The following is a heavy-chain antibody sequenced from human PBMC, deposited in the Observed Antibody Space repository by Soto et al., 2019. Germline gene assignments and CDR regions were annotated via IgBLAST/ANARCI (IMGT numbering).Heavy chain of an antibody. D-gene: IGHD3-3*01. V-gene: IGHV2-5*02. CDR2: IHWDDDT. Sequence: QITLNESGPTQVKPRQTLKLTCTFSGFSLTNSGVAAGWIRQSPVHAPEWLAIIHWDDDTHYSPSLKSRLTITQDTKQNRVVLTMADLDTADTATYYCAHRVLHTVCGLVTTTAIDFDFWGQGTPVAVSS. CDR1: GFSLTNSGVA. CDR3: AHRVLHTVCGLVTTTAIDFDF. J-gene: IGHJ4*02.